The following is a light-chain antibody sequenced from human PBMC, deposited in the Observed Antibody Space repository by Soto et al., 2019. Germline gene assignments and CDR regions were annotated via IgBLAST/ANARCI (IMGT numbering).Light chain of an antibody. J-gene: IGLJ1*01. CDR2: EVN. V-gene: IGLV2-8*01. CDR1: SSDVGGYNY. CDR3: SSYAGSSTHYV. Sequence: QSVLTQPPSASGSPGQSVTISCTGTSSDVGGYNYVSWYQHHPGNAPKLMIYEVNKRTSGVPDRFSGSKSGNTASLTVSGLQAEDVADYYCSSYAGSSTHYVFGTGTKVTV.